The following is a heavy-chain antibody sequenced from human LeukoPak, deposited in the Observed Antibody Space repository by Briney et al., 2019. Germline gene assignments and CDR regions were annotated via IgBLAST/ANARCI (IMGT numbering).Heavy chain of an antibody. CDR3: AKEVVRGVKRFDY. D-gene: IGHD3-10*01. CDR1: GFTFDDYA. J-gene: IGHJ4*02. V-gene: IGHV3-9*01. CDR2: ISWNSGSI. Sequence: QPGRSLRLSCAASGFTFDDYAMHWVRQAPGKGLEWVSGISWNSGSIGYADSVKGRFTISRDNAKNSLYLQMNSLRAEDTALYYCAKEVVRGVKRFDYWGQGTLVTVSS.